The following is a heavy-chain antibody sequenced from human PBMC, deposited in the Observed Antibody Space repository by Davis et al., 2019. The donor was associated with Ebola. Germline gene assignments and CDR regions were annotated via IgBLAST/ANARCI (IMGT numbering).Heavy chain of an antibody. D-gene: IGHD6-19*01. CDR2: IYTSGST. CDR1: GGSISSYY. CDR3: ARGGLAYSSGQGWFDP. Sequence: PSETLSLTCTVSGGSISSYYWSWIRQPAGKGLEWIGRIYTSGSTNYNPSLKSRVTMSVDTSKNQFSLKLSSVTAADTAVYYCARGGLAYSSGQGWFDPWGQGTLVTVSS. J-gene: IGHJ5*02. V-gene: IGHV4-4*07.